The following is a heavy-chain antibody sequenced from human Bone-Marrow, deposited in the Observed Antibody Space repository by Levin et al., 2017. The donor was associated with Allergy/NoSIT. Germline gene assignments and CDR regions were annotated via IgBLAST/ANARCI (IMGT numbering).Heavy chain of an antibody. CDR3: VRALGTVSGSGDV. J-gene: IGHJ6*02. Sequence: PVASVKVSCKASGGAFTTYPISWVRQAQGQGLEWMGGIIPTLGAANYAQKFQGRVTITAHENTDIVFMEMTNLRSEDTAVYYCVRALGTVSGSGDVWGQGTKITVSS. CDR2: IIPTLGAA. V-gene: IGHV1-69*13. CDR1: GGAFTTYP. D-gene: IGHD3-16*01.